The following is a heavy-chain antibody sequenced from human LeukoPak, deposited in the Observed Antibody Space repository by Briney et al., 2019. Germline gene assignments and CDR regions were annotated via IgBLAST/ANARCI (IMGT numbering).Heavy chain of an antibody. J-gene: IGHJ3*02. V-gene: IGHV4-39*01. CDR3: ATPYSGGYHGLDI. Sequence: PSETLSLTCTVSGGTISSSTYYWGWIRQPPGKGLEWIGSIYYSGSTYYNPSLKSRVSISVDTSKNQFSLKLNSVTAADTAVYYCATPYSGGYHGLDIWGQGTMVTVSS. D-gene: IGHD1-26*01. CDR2: IYYSGST. CDR1: GGTISSSTYY.